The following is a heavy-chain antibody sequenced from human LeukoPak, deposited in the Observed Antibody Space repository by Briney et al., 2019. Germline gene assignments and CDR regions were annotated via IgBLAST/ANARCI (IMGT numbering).Heavy chain of an antibody. J-gene: IGHJ5*02. Sequence: AGGSLRLSCAASGFTFSNHAMTWVRQAPGKGLEWVAAISASGDDTFYADSVKGRFTISRGNSKNILYLQMNSLRAEDTAMYFCAKDVWWSVSWGQGTPVTVSS. V-gene: IGHV3-23*01. D-gene: IGHD2-8*02. CDR1: GFTFSNHA. CDR2: ISASGDDT. CDR3: AKDVWWSVS.